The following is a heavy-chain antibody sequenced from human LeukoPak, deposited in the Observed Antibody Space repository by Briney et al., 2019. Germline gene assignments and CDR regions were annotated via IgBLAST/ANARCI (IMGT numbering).Heavy chain of an antibody. V-gene: IGHV5-51*01. D-gene: IGHD1-26*01. Sequence: LGESLRISCKASGYSFSIYWIAWVRQLPGKGLEWMGIIYPGDSNTRYSPSFQGQVTISADKSISTAFLQWSSLQASDSAMYYCARHLRSTPFDSWGQGTLVTVSS. CDR2: IYPGDSNT. J-gene: IGHJ4*02. CDR3: ARHLRSTPFDS. CDR1: GYSFSIYW.